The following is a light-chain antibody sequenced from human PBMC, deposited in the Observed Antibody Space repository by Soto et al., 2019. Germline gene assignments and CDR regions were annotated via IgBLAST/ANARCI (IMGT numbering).Light chain of an antibody. CDR3: QSYDSSLSGVV. CDR1: SSNIGAGYD. J-gene: IGLJ2*01. V-gene: IGLV1-40*01. CDR2: GNS. Sequence: QPVLTQPPSVSGAPGQRVTISCTGSSSNIGAGYDVHWYQQLPGTAPKLLIYGNSNRPSGVPDRFSGSKSGTSASLAITGLQAEDDADYYSQSYDSSLSGVVFGGGTQLTVL.